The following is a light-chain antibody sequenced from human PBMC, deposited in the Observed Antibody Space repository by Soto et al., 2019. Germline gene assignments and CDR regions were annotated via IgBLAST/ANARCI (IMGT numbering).Light chain of an antibody. J-gene: IGLJ1*01. V-gene: IGLV1-44*01. CDR3: AAWDGSLNGYV. CDR1: SSNIGSHT. Sequence: QSVLTQPPSASETPGQRVTISCSGSSSNIGSHTVNWYQQLPGTAPKLLIYSNNQRPSGVPDRFSGSKSGTSASLAISGLQSEYEADYYCAAWDGSLNGYVFGTGTKVTVL. CDR2: SNN.